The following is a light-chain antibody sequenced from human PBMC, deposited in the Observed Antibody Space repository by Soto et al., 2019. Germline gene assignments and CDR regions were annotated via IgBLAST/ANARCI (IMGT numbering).Light chain of an antibody. CDR1: QRVSSN. V-gene: IGKV3-15*01. Sequence: EIVMTQSPATLSLSPGERATLSCRASQRVSSNLAWYQQKPGQAPRLLLYGASTRATGIPARFSGSGSGTEFTLTISSLQSEDFAVYYCQQYNKWPPYTFGQGTKVEIK. J-gene: IGKJ2*01. CDR2: GAS. CDR3: QQYNKWPPYT.